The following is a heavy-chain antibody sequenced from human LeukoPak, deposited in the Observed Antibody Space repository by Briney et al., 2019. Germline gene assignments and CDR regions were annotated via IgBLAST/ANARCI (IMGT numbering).Heavy chain of an antibody. D-gene: IGHD6-19*01. CDR1: GFTFSSYN. V-gene: IGHV3-21*01. CDR3: ARGPDRVGWLPDNWFDP. J-gene: IGHJ5*02. Sequence: GGSLRLSCAASGFTFSSYNMNWVRQAPGKGLEWVSSISTSSTYIYYTDSVKGRFTTSRDNAKNSMYLQMNSLRAEDTAVYYCARGPDRVGWLPDNWFDPWGQGTLVTVSS. CDR2: ISTSSTYI.